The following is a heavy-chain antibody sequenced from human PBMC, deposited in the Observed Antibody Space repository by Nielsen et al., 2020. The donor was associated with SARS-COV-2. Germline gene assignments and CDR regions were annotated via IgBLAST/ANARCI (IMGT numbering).Heavy chain of an antibody. J-gene: IGHJ6*02. CDR3: ARDPLRFLMGTMDV. CDR1: GYTFTAYY. CDR2: INPNSGGT. V-gene: IGHV1-2*06. Sequence: ASVKVSCKASGYTFTAYYMHWVRQAPGQGLEWMGRINPNSGGTNYAQKFQGSVTMTRDTSITTAYMELSSLISEDTAVYYCARDPLRFLMGTMDVWGQGTTVTVS. D-gene: IGHD3-3*01.